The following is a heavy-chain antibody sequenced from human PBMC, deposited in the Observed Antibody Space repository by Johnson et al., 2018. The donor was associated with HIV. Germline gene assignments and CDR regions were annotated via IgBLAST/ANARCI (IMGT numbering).Heavy chain of an antibody. V-gene: IGHV3-74*02. CDR3: ASTGSGSDDAFDI. D-gene: IGHD3-10*01. CDR1: GFTFRTYW. CDR2: ISGDGSNT. J-gene: IGHJ3*02. Sequence: VQLVESGGGLVQPGGSLRLSCAASGFTFRTYWMHWVRQAPGKGLVWVSRISGDGSNTRCADSVKGRFPVSRDNAKNTLYLQMNSLRAEDTAVYYCASTGSGSDDAFDIWGQGTMVTVSS.